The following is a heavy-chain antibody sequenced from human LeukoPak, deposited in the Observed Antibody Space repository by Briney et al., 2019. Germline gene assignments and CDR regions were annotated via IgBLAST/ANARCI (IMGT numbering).Heavy chain of an antibody. CDR3: ASSGSYRFDY. D-gene: IGHD1-26*01. Sequence: GGSLRLSCAASGFTFSSYSMNWVRQAPGQGLEWVSHITASGTAMFYADSVKGRFTISRDNAKNSLYLQMNSLRDEDTAVYYCASSGSYRFDYWGQGTLVTVSS. CDR1: GFTFSSYS. V-gene: IGHV3-48*02. J-gene: IGHJ4*02. CDR2: ITASGTAM.